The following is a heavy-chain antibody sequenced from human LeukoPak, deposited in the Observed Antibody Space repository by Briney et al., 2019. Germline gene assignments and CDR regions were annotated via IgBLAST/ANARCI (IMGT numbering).Heavy chain of an antibody. Sequence: PGGSMRLSCAASGFTLSNYDMHWVRQPTGKGLEWVSAIGRQGDTYYAASVEGRFTISREYAKNSLYLQMNSLRVGDTAVYYCARVSLSTSGYDDALEIWGQGTVVTVSS. CDR1: GFTLSNYD. CDR2: IGRQGDT. J-gene: IGHJ3*02. D-gene: IGHD5-12*01. CDR3: ARVSLSTSGYDDALEI. V-gene: IGHV3-13*04.